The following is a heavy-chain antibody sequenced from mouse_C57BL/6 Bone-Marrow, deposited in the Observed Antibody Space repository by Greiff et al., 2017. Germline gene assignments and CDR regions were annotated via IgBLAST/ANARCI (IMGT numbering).Heavy chain of an antibody. Sequence: VQLQQPGAELVRPGSSVKLSCKASGYTFTSYWMHWVKQRPIQGLEWIGNIDPSDSETHYNQKFKDKATLTVDKSSSTAYMQLSSLTSEDSAVYYCARHGSSLYAMDYWGQGTSVTVSS. CDR3: ARHGSSLYAMDY. CDR1: GYTFTSYW. J-gene: IGHJ4*01. CDR2: IDPSDSET. V-gene: IGHV1-52*01. D-gene: IGHD1-1*01.